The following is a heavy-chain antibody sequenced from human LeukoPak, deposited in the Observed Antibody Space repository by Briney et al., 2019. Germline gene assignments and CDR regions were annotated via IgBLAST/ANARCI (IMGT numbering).Heavy chain of an antibody. Sequence: ASVKVSCKASGYTFTSYYMHWVRQAPGQGLEWMGIINPSGGSTSYAQKFQGRVTMTRDTSTSTVYMELSSLRSEDTAVYYCARDQYSPDYYYGMNVWGQGTTVTVSS. CDR3: ARDQYSPDYYYGMNV. J-gene: IGHJ6*02. V-gene: IGHV1-46*01. CDR1: GYTFTSYY. CDR2: INPSGGST. D-gene: IGHD2-21*01.